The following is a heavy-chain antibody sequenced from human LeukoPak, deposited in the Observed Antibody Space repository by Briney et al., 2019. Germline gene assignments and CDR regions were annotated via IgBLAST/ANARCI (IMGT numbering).Heavy chain of an antibody. J-gene: IGHJ4*02. CDR3: ARGGDRSFDY. D-gene: IGHD3-10*01. Sequence: SGTLSLTCAVSGVSISSNLWWTWVRQPPGRGLEWIAEIHHSGSINYNPSLKSRVTISVDKAKNQFSLNLNSVTAADTAVYYCARGGDRSFDYWGQGTLVTVSS. CDR2: IHHSGSI. CDR1: GVSISSNLW. V-gene: IGHV4-4*02.